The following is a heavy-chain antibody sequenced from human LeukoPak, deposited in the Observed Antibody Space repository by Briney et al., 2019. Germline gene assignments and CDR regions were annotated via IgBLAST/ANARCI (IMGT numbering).Heavy chain of an antibody. J-gene: IGHJ5*02. V-gene: IGHV1-46*01. Sequence: ASVKVSCKASGYTFTSYGISWVRQAPGQGLEWMGIINPSGGSTSYAQKFQGRVTMTRDTSTSTVYMELSSLRSEDTAVYYCARGLDGVPSWFDPWGQGTLVTVSS. CDR1: GYTFTSYG. CDR3: ARGLDGVPSWFDP. D-gene: IGHD3/OR15-3a*01. CDR2: INPSGGST.